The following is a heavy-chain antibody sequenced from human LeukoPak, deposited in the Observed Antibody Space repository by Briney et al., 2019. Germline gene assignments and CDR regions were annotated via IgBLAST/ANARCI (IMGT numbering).Heavy chain of an antibody. J-gene: IGHJ4*02. D-gene: IGHD3-16*02. CDR1: GGSITSGGSS. CDR2: IYYSGST. CDR3: ARAALSRSFDY. V-gene: IGHV4-30-4*08. Sequence: KASETLSLTCTASGGSITSGGSSWSWIRQPPGKGLEWIGYIYYSGSTYYNPSLKSRVTISVDTSKNQFSLKLSSVTAADTAVYYCARAALSRSFDYWGQGTLVTVSS.